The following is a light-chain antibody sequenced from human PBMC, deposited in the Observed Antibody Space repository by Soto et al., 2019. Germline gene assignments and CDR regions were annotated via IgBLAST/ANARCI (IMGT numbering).Light chain of an antibody. V-gene: IGKV3-11*01. J-gene: IGKJ4*01. CDR2: DAS. Sequence: EIVLTQSPATLSLSPGERATLSCRASQSVSSFLAWYQQKPGQAPRLLIYDASNRATGIPARFSGSGSETAFALTISSRLPQDVADDYCQQRYDRLIAFGGVNKVV. CDR3: QQRYDRLIA. CDR1: QSVSSF.